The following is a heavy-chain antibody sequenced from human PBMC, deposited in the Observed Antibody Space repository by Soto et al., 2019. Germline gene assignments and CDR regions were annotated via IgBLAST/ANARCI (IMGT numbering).Heavy chain of an antibody. D-gene: IGHD2-15*01. CDR2: ISGSGENT. CDR3: AKEPPAGDPRALFGGTPPATS. V-gene: IGHV3-23*01. CDR1: GFTFSSYA. Sequence: EVQLLESGGALLQPGGSLRLSCAASGFTFSSYAMNWVRQTPGKGLQWVSAISGSGENTYYADSVKGRFTISRDNSKNILYHHRTGLTVEDPAMYYCAKEPPAGDPRALFGGTPPATSGGRGPL. J-gene: IGHJ2*01.